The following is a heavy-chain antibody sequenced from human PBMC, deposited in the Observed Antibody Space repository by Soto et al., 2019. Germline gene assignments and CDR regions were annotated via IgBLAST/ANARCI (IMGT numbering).Heavy chain of an antibody. J-gene: IGHJ4*02. V-gene: IGHV3-48*01. CDR3: AKGAWLDY. CDR1: GLTFTSYS. Sequence: PGGSLRLSCAASGLTFTSYSMNWVRQAPGKGLEWVSFISSSSSSTYYADSVRGRFTISRDNAKNTLFLLMNSLRAEDTAVYFCAKGAWLDYWGQGTPVTVSS. CDR2: ISSSSSST.